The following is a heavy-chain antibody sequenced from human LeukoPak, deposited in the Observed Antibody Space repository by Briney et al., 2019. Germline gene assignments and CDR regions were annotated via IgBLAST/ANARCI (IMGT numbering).Heavy chain of an antibody. CDR3: VRVRKAYGGNFRSPPGAFDI. D-gene: IGHD4-23*01. CDR1: GYTFTSYG. Sequence: GASVKVSCKASGYTFTSYGISWVRQAPGQGLEWMGWISAYNGNTNYAQKLQGRVTMTTDTSTSTAYMELRSLRSDDTAVYYCVRVRKAYGGNFRSPPGAFDIWGQGTMVTVSS. CDR2: ISAYNGNT. J-gene: IGHJ3*02. V-gene: IGHV1-18*01.